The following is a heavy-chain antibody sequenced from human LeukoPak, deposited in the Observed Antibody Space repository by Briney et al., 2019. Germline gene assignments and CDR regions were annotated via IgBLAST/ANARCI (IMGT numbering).Heavy chain of an antibody. V-gene: IGHV3-7*01. CDR3: AKDRRGDYYYYMDV. CDR1: GFTFSNYC. Sequence: GGSLRLSCAASGFTFSNYCMTWVRQGPGKGLEWVASTKQDGSEKYFLDSVKGRFTISRDNSKNTLYLQMNSLRAEDTAVYYCAKDRRGDYYYYMDVWGKGTTVTVSS. D-gene: IGHD5-24*01. CDR2: TKQDGSEK. J-gene: IGHJ6*03.